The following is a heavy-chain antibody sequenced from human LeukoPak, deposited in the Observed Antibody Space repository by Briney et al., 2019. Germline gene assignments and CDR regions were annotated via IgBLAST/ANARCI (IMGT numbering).Heavy chain of an antibody. CDR3: AQSLGSGNWIGNWFDP. Sequence: SETLSLTCTVSGGSISSSSHSWGWIRQPPGKGLEWTGTIYYTGRTYYNPSLESRLTISVDTSKNQFSLKLTSVTAADTAIYYCAQSLGSGNWIGNWFDPCGEGALVTVSS. J-gene: IGHJ5*02. D-gene: IGHD1-1*01. CDR1: GGSISSSSHS. V-gene: IGHV4-39*01. CDR2: IYYTGRT.